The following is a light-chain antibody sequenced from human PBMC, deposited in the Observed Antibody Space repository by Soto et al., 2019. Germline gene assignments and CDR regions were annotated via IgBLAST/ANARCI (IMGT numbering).Light chain of an antibody. V-gene: IGKV1-6*01. CDR3: LQDNTFPWT. CDR2: ATS. CDR1: QDIRSK. J-gene: IGKJ1*01. Sequence: AIQMTQSPSSLSASVGDRVTITCRASQDIRSKLGWYQQRPGKAPNLLISATSSLKSGVPSRFSGSGSGTDFTLTISSLQPEDFATYYCLQDNTFPWTFGQGTKVEVK.